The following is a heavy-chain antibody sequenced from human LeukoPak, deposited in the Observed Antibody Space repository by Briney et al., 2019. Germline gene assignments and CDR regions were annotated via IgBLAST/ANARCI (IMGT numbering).Heavy chain of an antibody. V-gene: IGHV3-21*04. Sequence: GGSLRLSCAASGFTFSSYSMNRVRQAPGKGLEWVSSISSSSSYIYYADSVKGRFTISRDNAKNSLYLQMNSLRAEDTAVYYCARGPDFWSGYYAYWGQGTLVTVSS. J-gene: IGHJ4*02. CDR2: ISSSSSYI. CDR3: ARGPDFWSGYYAY. CDR1: GFTFSSYS. D-gene: IGHD3-3*01.